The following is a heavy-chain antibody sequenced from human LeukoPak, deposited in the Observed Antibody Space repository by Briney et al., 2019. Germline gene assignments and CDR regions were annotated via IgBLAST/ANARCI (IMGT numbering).Heavy chain of an antibody. CDR3: ARSRGTALITRFDY. CDR1: GGSISNYY. J-gene: IGHJ4*02. D-gene: IGHD5-18*01. Sequence: PSETLSLTCTVSGGSISNYYWSWIRQPAGKGLEWIGRINTSGSTNYNPSLESRVFMSVDTSKSRFSLKLNSVTAADTAVYFCARSRGTALITRFDYWGQGTLVTVSS. V-gene: IGHV4-4*07. CDR2: INTSGST.